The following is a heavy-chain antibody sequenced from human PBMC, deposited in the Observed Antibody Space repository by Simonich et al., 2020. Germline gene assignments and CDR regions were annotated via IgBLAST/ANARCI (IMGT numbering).Heavy chain of an antibody. J-gene: IGHJ5*02. CDR2: YNPNSGGT. Sequence: QVQLVQSGAEVKKPGASVKVSCTASGYTFTGYYMHWVQQAPGQGHEWIGWYNPNSGGTNYAQKFQGRGTMTRDTSISTAYMELSRLRSDDTAVYYCAREEANGYSSSWNWFDPWGQGTLVTVSS. CDR3: AREEANGYSSSWNWFDP. V-gene: IGHV1-2*02. CDR1: GYTFTGYY. D-gene: IGHD6-13*01.